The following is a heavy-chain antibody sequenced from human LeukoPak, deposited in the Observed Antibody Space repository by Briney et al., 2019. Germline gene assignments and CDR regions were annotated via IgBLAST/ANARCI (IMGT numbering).Heavy chain of an antibody. V-gene: IGHV3-21*01. D-gene: IGHD3/OR15-3a*01. CDR3: ARVKGTERDY. CDR2: ISGSSTYI. J-gene: IGHJ4*02. CDR1: GFTFSTYS. Sequence: PGGSLRLSCAASGFTFSTYSMNWVRQAPGKGLEWVSSISGSSTYIFYADSVKGRFTISRDNAKNSLYLQMNSLRVEDTAVYYCARVKGTERDYWGQGTLVPVSS.